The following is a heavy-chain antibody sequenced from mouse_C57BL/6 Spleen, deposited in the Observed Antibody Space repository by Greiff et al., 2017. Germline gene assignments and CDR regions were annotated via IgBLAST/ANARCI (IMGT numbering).Heavy chain of an antibody. J-gene: IGHJ3*01. CDR2: INYDGSST. Sequence: EVKLVESEGGLVQPGSSMKLSCTASGFTFSDYYMAWVRQVPEKGLEWVANINYDGSSTYYLDSLKSRFIISRDNAKNILYLQMSSLKSEDTATYYCARDEGGSSQFAYWGQGTLVTVSA. V-gene: IGHV5-16*01. D-gene: IGHD1-1*01. CDR3: ARDEGGSSQFAY. CDR1: GFTFSDYY.